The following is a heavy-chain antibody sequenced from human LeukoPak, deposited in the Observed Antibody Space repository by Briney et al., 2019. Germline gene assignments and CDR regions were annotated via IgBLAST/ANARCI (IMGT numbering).Heavy chain of an antibody. J-gene: IGHJ3*02. CDR2: LNSDGSGT. CDR3: ARAEYYYGSGSYYDAFDI. D-gene: IGHD3-10*01. Sequence: GGSLRLSCVASGFTFSRYKMHWVRQGPGKGLMWVSRLNSDGSGTTYADSVKGRFTISRDNAKNTLYLQMNSLRAEDTAVYYCARAEYYYGSGSYYDAFDIWGQGTMVTVSS. V-gene: IGHV3-74*01. CDR1: GFTFSRYK.